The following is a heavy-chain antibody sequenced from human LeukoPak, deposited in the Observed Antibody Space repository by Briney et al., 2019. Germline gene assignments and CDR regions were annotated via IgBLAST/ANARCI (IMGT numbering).Heavy chain of an antibody. D-gene: IGHD2-15*01. V-gene: IGHV4-39*01. CDR2: IYYSGST. Sequence: SETLSLTCTASGGSISSSSYYWGWIRQPPGKGLEWIGSIYYSGSTYYNPSLKSRVTISVDTSKNQFSLKLSSVTAADTAVYYCARHKSRYCSGGSCYSGMYNWFDPWGQGTLVTVSS. CDR3: ARHKSRYCSGGSCYSGMYNWFDP. CDR1: GGSISSSSYY. J-gene: IGHJ5*02.